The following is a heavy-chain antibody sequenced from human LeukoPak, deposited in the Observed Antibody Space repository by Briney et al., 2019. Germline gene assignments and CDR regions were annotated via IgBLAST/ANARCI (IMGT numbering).Heavy chain of an antibody. CDR3: AKSKPYYYGSGSYYKNPFDY. CDR2: ISGSGDST. V-gene: IGHV3-23*01. CDR1: GFTFSSYA. J-gene: IGHJ4*02. Sequence: PGGSLRLSCAASGFTFSSYAMSWVRQAPGKGLEWVSGISGSGDSTYYADSVKGRFTISRDNSKNTLYLQMNSLRAEDTAVYYCAKSKPYYYGSGSYYKNPFDYWGQGTLVTVSS. D-gene: IGHD3-10*01.